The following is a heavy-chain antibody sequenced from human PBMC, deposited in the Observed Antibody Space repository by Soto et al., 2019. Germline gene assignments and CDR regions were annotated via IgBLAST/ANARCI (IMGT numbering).Heavy chain of an antibody. CDR3: ARARGVDFILLPYAYYFGLDL. V-gene: IGHV1-18*01. CDR2: ITSNNGNP. CDR1: DYSFTKYA. D-gene: IGHD2-15*01. Sequence: QAELVQSGAEVKKPGASVKVSCKASDYSFTKYAIIWVRQAPGQGLEWVGWITSNNGNPNYAQRLQGRVTMTTETSTSTAYMELRSLTSDDTAVYYCARARGVDFILLPYAYYFGLDLWGQGTTITVSS. J-gene: IGHJ6*02.